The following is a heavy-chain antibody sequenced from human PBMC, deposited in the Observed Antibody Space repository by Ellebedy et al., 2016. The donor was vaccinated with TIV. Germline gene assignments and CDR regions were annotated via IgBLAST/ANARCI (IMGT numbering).Heavy chain of an antibody. CDR3: ARFDCGGDCFWSY. J-gene: IGHJ4*02. D-gene: IGHD2-21*01. Sequence: GESLKISXKGSGYSFTSYWIGWVRQTPGKGLEWMGIIYPGDSDTTYSPSFQGQVTISADKSISTAYLQWSSLKASDTAIYYCARFDCGGDCFWSYWGQGTLVTVSS. CDR2: IYPGDSDT. V-gene: IGHV5-51*01. CDR1: GYSFTSYW.